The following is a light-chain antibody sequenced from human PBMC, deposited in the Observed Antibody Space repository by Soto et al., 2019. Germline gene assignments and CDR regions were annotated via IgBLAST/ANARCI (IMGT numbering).Light chain of an antibody. CDR3: SSFTSSGTL. Sequence: QSALPQPATVSGSPGQPINISCTGTSSDVGGYDYVSWYQQHPGKVPKLIIYEVSIRASGVSNRFSASKSANTASLTISGLQPEDEADYYCSSFTSSGTLFGGGTKLTVL. V-gene: IGLV2-14*01. CDR2: EVS. CDR1: SSDVGGYDY. J-gene: IGLJ3*02.